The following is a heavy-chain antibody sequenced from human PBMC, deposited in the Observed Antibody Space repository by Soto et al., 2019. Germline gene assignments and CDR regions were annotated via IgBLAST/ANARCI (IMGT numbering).Heavy chain of an antibody. CDR2: IYYSGST. V-gene: IGHV4-61*01. CDR1: GGSVSSGSYY. J-gene: IGHJ5*02. CDR3: ARDREGLSWFDP. Sequence: SETLSLTCTVSGGSVSSGSYYWSWIRQPPGKGLEWIGYIYYSGSTNYNPSLKSRVTISVDTSKNQFSLKLSSVTAADTAVYYCARDREGLSWFDPWGQGTLVTVSS.